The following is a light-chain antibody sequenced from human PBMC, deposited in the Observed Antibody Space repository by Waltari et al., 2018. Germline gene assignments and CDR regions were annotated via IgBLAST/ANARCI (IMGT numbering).Light chain of an antibody. CDR1: LPNSEAGDS. J-gene: IGLJ1*01. CDR3: QSYDSSLSGSYV. CDR2: GNS. Sequence: QSVLTQPPSVSGAPKQRVTISCTESLPNSEAGDSVHRYQQLPATSPKLLIYGNSNRPSGVPDRFSGSKSGTSASLAITGLQAEDEADYYCQSYDSSLSGSYVFGTGTKVTVL. V-gene: IGLV1-40*01.